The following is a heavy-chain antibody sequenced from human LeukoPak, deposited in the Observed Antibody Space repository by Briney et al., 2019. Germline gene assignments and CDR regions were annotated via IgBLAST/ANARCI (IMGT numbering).Heavy chain of an antibody. Sequence: AGGSLRLSCAASGFSFSTYWMTWVRQAPGKGLEWVANIKQDGSEKFYVDSVKGRFTISRDNAKNSLYVQMNSLRVEDTAVYYCARDTVDNRSAYYYQYWGQGTLVTVSS. D-gene: IGHD3-3*01. V-gene: IGHV3-7*01. CDR3: ARDTVDNRSAYYYQY. J-gene: IGHJ1*01. CDR2: IKQDGSEK. CDR1: GFSFSTYW.